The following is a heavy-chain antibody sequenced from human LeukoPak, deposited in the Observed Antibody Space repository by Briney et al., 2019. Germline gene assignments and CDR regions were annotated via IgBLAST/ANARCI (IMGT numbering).Heavy chain of an antibody. Sequence: PSETLSLTCTVSGVSISSSNSYWGWIRQPPGKGLEWIGSIYYSGNTYYNASLKSQVSISIDTSKNQFSLKLTSVTAADTAVYYCARAPIVVVSTPSFDTWGQGILVTVSS. CDR1: GVSISSSNSY. CDR3: ARAPIVVVSTPSFDT. J-gene: IGHJ4*02. CDR2: IYYSGNT. D-gene: IGHD3-22*01. V-gene: IGHV4-39*01.